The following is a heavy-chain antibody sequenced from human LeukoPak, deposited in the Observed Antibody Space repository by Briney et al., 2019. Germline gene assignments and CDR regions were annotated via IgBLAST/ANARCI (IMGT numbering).Heavy chain of an antibody. D-gene: IGHD2-2*01. V-gene: IGHV1-18*04. J-gene: IGHJ4*02. CDR1: GYTFTGYY. Sequence: ASVKVSYKASGYTFTGYYMHWVRQAPGQGLEWMGWISGNNDNPNYGQKFQGRLTVTTDSSTSTAYMELGNLRSDDTAVYYCARDGTSTDDYWGQGTLVTVSS. CDR3: ARDGTSTDDY. CDR2: ISGNNDNP.